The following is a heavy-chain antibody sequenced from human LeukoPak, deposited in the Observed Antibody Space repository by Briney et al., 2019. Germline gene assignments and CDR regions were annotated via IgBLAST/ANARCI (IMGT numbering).Heavy chain of an antibody. J-gene: IGHJ4*02. V-gene: IGHV4-39*07. CDR2: IYYSGST. Sequence: SFSDHWMNWFRQAPGKGLEWIGSIYYSGSTYYNPSLKSRVTISVDTSKNQFSLKLSSVTAADTAVYYCARDVDYYGSGSLLGPFDYWGQGTLVTVSS. CDR1: SFSDHW. D-gene: IGHD3-10*01. CDR3: ARDVDYYGSGSLLGPFDY.